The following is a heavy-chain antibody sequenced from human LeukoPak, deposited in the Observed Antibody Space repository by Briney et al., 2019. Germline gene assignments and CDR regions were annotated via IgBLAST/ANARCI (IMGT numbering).Heavy chain of an antibody. CDR1: GGSISSYY. J-gene: IGHJ6*03. CDR2: TYYSGST. Sequence: PSETLSLTCTVSGGSISSYYWSWIRQPPGKGLEWIGYTYYSGSTNYNPSLKSRVTISVDTSKNQFSLKLSSVTAADTAVYYCARDSGGYLRYYYYYMDVWGKGTTVTVSS. V-gene: IGHV4-59*01. D-gene: IGHD1-26*01. CDR3: ARDSGGYLRYYYYYMDV.